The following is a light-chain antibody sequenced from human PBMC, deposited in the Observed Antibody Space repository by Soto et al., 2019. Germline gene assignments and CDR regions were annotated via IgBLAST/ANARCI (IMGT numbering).Light chain of an antibody. Sequence: NFMLTQPHSVSESPGKTVTISCTRSSGRIASNYVQWYQQRPGSAPTTVIYEDNQRPSGVPDRFSGSIDSSSNSASLTISGLKTEDESDYYCQSYDSSNLHVVFGGGTKLTVL. CDR1: SGRIASNY. CDR2: EDN. CDR3: QSYDSSNLHVV. V-gene: IGLV6-57*04. J-gene: IGLJ2*01.